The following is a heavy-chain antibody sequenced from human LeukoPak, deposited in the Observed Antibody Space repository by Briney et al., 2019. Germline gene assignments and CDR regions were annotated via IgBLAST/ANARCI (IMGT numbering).Heavy chain of an antibody. CDR3: GRGDYHNYYMDV. J-gene: IGHJ6*03. D-gene: IGHD5-24*01. CDR1: GFNVGSYF. V-gene: IGHV3-66*01. CDR2: IYIGEVT. Sequence: GGSLRLSCTASGFNVGSYFMSWVGQAPGKGLEWVSVIYIGEVTYDADSVRDRFIISRDTSKNTLYLQMNSLRAEDTAVYHCGRGDYHNYYMDVWGKGTTVTISS.